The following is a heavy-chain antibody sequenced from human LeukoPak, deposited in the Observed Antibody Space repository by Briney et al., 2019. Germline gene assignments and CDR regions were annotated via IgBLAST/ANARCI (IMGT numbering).Heavy chain of an antibody. J-gene: IGHJ3*02. Sequence: QPGGSLRLSCAASGFTVSSNYMSWVRQAPGKGLEWVSVIYSGGSTYYPDSVKGRFTFSRDNSKNTLYLQMNSLRAEDTAVYYCARVAVVAAVGDALDIWGQGTMVTVSS. D-gene: IGHD2-15*01. CDR3: ARVAVVAAVGDALDI. CDR2: IYSGGST. V-gene: IGHV3-66*02. CDR1: GFTVSSNY.